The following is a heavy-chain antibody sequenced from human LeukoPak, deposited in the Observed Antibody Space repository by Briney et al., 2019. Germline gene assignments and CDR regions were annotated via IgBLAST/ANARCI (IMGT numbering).Heavy chain of an antibody. V-gene: IGHV4-31*03. CDR2: IYYSGFT. D-gene: IGHD3-10*01. J-gene: IGHJ3*02. CDR1: GGSISSGGYY. CDR3: ARDRANLDI. Sequence: SETLSLTCTVSGGSISSGGYYWSWIRQHPGMGLEWIGYIYYSGFTYYNTALKSRVTISMDKSKNQFSLKLRSVNAVDTAVYYCARDRANLDIWGQGTMVTASS.